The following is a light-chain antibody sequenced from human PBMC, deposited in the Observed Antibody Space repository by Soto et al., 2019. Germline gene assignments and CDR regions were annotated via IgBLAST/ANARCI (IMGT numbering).Light chain of an antibody. Sequence: EIVLTQSPATLSLSPGERATLSCRASQSVNRYLAWYQQKPGQAPRLLIYDASNRATGIPARFSGSGSGTDFTLTISSLEPEDFAVYYCQHRSTWPMYTFGQGTKLEIK. CDR3: QHRSTWPMYT. CDR2: DAS. CDR1: QSVNRY. J-gene: IGKJ2*01. V-gene: IGKV3-11*01.